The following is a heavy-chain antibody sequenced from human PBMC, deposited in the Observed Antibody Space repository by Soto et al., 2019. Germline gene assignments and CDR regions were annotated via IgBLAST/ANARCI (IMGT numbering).Heavy chain of an antibody. CDR3: ARDQTTYWGSGYYYYGMDV. CDR2: IYTSGST. V-gene: IGHV4-4*07. D-gene: IGHD7-27*01. J-gene: IGHJ6*02. CDR1: GGSISSYY. Sequence: QVQLQESGPGLVKPSETLSLTCTVSGGSISSYYWSWIRQPAGKGLEWIGRIYTSGSTNYNPSLKSRVTMSVDTSKNQFSLKLSSVTAADTAVYSCARDQTTYWGSGYYYYGMDVWGQGTTVTVSS.